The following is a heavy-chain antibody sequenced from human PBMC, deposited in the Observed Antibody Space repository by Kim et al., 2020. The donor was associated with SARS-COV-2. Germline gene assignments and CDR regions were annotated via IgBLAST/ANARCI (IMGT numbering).Heavy chain of an antibody. V-gene: IGHV4-39*01. D-gene: IGHD6-13*01. Sequence: SETLSLTCTVSGGSISSSSYYWGWIRQPPGKGLEWIGSIYYSGSTYYNPSLKSRVTISVDTSKNQFSLKLSSVTAADTAVYYCARHAGAAAEPLGYYYY. J-gene: IGHJ6*03. CDR3: ARHAGAAAEPLGYYYY. CDR1: GGSISSSSYY. CDR2: IYYSGST.